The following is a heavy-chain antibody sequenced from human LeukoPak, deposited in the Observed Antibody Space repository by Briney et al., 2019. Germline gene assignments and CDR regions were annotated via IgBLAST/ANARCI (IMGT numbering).Heavy chain of an antibody. J-gene: IGHJ1*01. V-gene: IGHV1-18*01. Sequence: ASVKVSCKASGYTFTSYGISWVRQAPGQGLEWMGWISAYNGNTNYAQELQGRVTMTTDTSTSTAYMELRSLRSDDTAVYYCARDLDGYNYSDEYFQHWGQGTLVTVSS. CDR1: GYTFTSYG. CDR3: ARDLDGYNYSDEYFQH. D-gene: IGHD5-24*01. CDR2: ISAYNGNT.